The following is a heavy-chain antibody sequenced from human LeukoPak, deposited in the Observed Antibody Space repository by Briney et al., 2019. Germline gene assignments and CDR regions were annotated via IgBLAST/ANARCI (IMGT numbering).Heavy chain of an antibody. CDR2: IYYSGST. CDR1: GGSISSYY. V-gene: IGHV4-59*01. J-gene: IGHJ5*02. Sequence: PSETLSLTCIVSGGSISSYYWSWIRQPPGKGLEWIGYIYYSGSTNYNPSLKSRVTISVDTSKNQFSLKLSSVTAADTAVYYCARSRAYCSGGSCYNWFDPWGQGTLVTVSS. D-gene: IGHD2-15*01. CDR3: ARSRAYCSGGSCYNWFDP.